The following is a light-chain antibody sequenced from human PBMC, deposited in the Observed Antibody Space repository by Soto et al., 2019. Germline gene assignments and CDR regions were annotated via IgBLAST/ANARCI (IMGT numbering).Light chain of an antibody. CDR2: DAS. J-gene: IGKJ1*01. CDR3: QQYNTYV. Sequence: DIQMTQSPSTLSASVGDRVTIICRASQSIASWLAWYQQKPGKAPELLIYDASSLKSGVPSRFSGSGSGTEFTLTISDLQPGDFATYFCQQYNTYVFGQGTKVDI. CDR1: QSIASW. V-gene: IGKV1-5*02.